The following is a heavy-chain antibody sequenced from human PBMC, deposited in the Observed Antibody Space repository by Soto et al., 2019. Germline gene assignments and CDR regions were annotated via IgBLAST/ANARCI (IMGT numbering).Heavy chain of an antibody. J-gene: IGHJ6*02. CDR2: ISSSSSYI. CDR1: GFTFSSYS. CDR3: ARQRITIFGVVIEDV. D-gene: IGHD3-3*01. Sequence: GGSLRLSCAASGFTFSSYSMNWVRQAPGKWLEWVSSISSSSSYIYYADSVKGRFTISRDNAKNSLYLQMNSLRAEDTAVYYCARQRITIFGVVIEDVWGQGXTVTVYS. V-gene: IGHV3-21*01.